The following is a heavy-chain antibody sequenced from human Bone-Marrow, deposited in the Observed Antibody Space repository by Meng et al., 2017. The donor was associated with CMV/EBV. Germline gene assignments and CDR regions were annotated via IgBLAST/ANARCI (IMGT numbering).Heavy chain of an antibody. CDR2: IVVGSGNT. CDR3: AAVRDPYCSSTSCYILEFDP. J-gene: IGHJ5*02. V-gene: IGHV1-58*01. D-gene: IGHD2-2*02. CDR1: GFTFTSSA. Sequence: SVKVSCKATGFTFTSSAVQWVRQARGQRLEWIGWIVVGSGNTNYAQKFQERVTITRDMSTSTAYMELSSLRSEDTAVYYCAAVRDPYCSSTSCYILEFDPWGQGTLVTFSS.